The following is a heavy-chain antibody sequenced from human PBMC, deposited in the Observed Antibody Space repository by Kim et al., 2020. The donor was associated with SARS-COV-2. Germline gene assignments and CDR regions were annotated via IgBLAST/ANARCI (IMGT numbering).Heavy chain of an antibody. V-gene: IGHV3-64*01. J-gene: IGHJ4*02. CDR3: AGDWSWSSGWHPFDY. Sequence: GGSLRLSCAASGFTFSSYAMHWVRQAPGKGLEYVSAISSNGGSTYYANSVKGRFTISRDNSKNTLYLQMGSLRAEDMAVYYCAGDWSWSSGWHPFDYWGQGTLVTVSS. CDR1: GFTFSSYA. D-gene: IGHD6-19*01. CDR2: ISSNGGST.